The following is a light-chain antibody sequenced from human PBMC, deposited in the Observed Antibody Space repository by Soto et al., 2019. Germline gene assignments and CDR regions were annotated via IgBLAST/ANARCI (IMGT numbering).Light chain of an antibody. CDR1: QSVSSSY. V-gene: IGKV3-20*01. J-gene: IGKJ2*01. CDR3: QQYGSSPPT. CDR2: GAS. Sequence: EIVLTKSPGTLSFSPGERATLSCRASQSVSSSYLAWYQQKPGQAPRLLIYGASSRATGSTDRFSGSGSGTACTLTLSRLKPEDFAVYYCQQYGSSPPTFGQGTKLEIK.